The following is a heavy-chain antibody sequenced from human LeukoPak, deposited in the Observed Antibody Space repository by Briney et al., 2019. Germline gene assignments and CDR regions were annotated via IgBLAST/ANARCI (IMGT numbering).Heavy chain of an antibody. V-gene: IGHV1-3*01. CDR1: GYTFTSYA. Sequence: ASVKVSCKASGYTFTSYAMHWVRQAPGQRLEWMGWINAGNGNTKYSQKSQGRVTITRDTSASTAYMELSSLRSEDTAVYYCARSRSSSWYKYAFDIWGQGTMVTVSS. D-gene: IGHD6-13*01. J-gene: IGHJ3*02. CDR2: INAGNGNT. CDR3: ARSRSSSWYKYAFDI.